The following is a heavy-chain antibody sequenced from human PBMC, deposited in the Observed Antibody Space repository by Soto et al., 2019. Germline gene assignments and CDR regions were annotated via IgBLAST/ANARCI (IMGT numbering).Heavy chain of an antibody. CDR1: GYTFTGYY. J-gene: IGHJ6*03. CDR3: ARSHYYYYYMDV. Sequence: ASVKVSCKAFGYTFTGYYMHCVRQAPGQGLEWMGRINPNSGGTNYAQKFQGWVTMTRDTSISTAYMELSRLRSDDTAVYYCARSHYYYYYMDVWGKGTTVTVSS. V-gene: IGHV1-2*04. CDR2: INPNSGGT.